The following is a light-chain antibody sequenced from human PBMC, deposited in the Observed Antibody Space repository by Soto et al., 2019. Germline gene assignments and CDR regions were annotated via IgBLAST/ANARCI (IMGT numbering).Light chain of an antibody. CDR1: QDIAIY. V-gene: IGKV1-9*01. J-gene: IGKJ4*01. CDR3: QQYYGYPHT. CDR2: AAS. Sequence: IQLTQSPSSLSASVGDRVTITCRASQDIAIYLAWYQQKPGEAPKLLIYAASTLYGGVPSRFSGSGSGTDFTLTISCLQSEDFATYYCQQYYGYPHTFGGGTKVDIK.